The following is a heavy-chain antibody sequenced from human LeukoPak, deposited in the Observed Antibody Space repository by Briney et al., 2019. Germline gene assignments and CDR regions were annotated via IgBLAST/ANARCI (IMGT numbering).Heavy chain of an antibody. V-gene: IGHV4-39*01. CDR1: GGSISSSSYY. CDR2: IYYSGST. CDR3: ARRLPGDGRTDY. Sequence: PSETLSLTCTVSGGSISSSSYYWGWIRQPPGKGLEWIGSIYYSGSTYYNPSLKSRVTISVDTSKNQFSLKLSSVTAADTAVYYCARRLPGDGRTDYWGQGTLVTVSS. D-gene: IGHD5-24*01. J-gene: IGHJ4*02.